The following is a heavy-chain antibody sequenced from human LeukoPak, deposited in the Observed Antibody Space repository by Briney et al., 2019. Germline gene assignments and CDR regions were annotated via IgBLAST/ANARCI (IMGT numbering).Heavy chain of an antibody. V-gene: IGHV1-2*02. CDR3: ARVELPAAMVSNHYYYYYMDV. Sequence: ASVKVSCKASGYTFTGYYTHWVRQAPGQGLECMGWINANSGGTNYAQKLQGRVTLTRDTSISTAYMELSSLRSYDTAVYYCARVELPAAMVSNHYYYYYMDVSGKGTPVTVSS. J-gene: IGHJ6*03. CDR1: GYTFTGYY. CDR2: INANSGGT. D-gene: IGHD2-2*01.